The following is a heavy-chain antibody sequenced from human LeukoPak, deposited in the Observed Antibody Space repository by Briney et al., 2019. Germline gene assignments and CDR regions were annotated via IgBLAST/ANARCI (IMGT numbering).Heavy chain of an antibody. V-gene: IGHV5-51*01. CDR1: GYSFTDYW. CDR3: ARHRYSGSDTQGFDY. D-gene: IGHD5-12*01. Sequence: GESLKLSCKGSGYSFTDYWIAWVRQTPGKGLEWMGIVYPRNSETRYSPSFQGQVTISADKSITTAHLQWSSLKASDTAMYFCARHRYSGSDTQGFDYWGQGTLVTVSS. CDR2: VYPRNSET. J-gene: IGHJ4*02.